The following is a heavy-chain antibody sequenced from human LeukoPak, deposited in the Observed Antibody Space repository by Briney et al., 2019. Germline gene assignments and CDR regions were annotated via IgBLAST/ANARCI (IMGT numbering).Heavy chain of an antibody. V-gene: IGHV1-18*04. CDR1: GYTFTSYG. J-gene: IGHJ5*02. Sequence: ASVKVSCTASGYTFTSYGVSWVRQAPGQGLEWLGWISAYNGNTNYAQKLQGRVTMTTDASTSTAYMELRSLRSDDTAVYYCARDPGIVATTPNWFDPWGQGTLVTVSS. D-gene: IGHD5-12*01. CDR3: ARDPGIVATTPNWFDP. CDR2: ISAYNGNT.